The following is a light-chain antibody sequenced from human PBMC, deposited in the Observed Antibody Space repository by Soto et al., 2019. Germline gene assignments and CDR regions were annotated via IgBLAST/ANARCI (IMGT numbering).Light chain of an antibody. Sequence: EIVLTQSPATLSLSPGERATLSCRASQSVSSYLAWYQQKPGQAPRLLINDASNRATGVPARFSGSGSRTDFTLTISSLESEDFAVYYCQQRSNWPRTFGQGTKLEIK. CDR1: QSVSSY. V-gene: IGKV3-11*01. CDR2: DAS. CDR3: QQRSNWPRT. J-gene: IGKJ2*01.